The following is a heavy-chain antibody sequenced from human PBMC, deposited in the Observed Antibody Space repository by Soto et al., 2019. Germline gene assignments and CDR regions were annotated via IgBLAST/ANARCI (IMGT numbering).Heavy chain of an antibody. D-gene: IGHD3-10*01. Sequence: SETLSLTCAVYGGSFSGYYWSWIRQPPGKGLEWIGEINHSGSTNYNPSLRSRVTISVDTSKNQFSLKLSSVTAADTAVYYCARNLRFGTYAFDIWGQGTMVT. CDR3: ARNLRFGTYAFDI. CDR2: INHSGST. J-gene: IGHJ3*02. V-gene: IGHV4-34*01. CDR1: GGSFSGYY.